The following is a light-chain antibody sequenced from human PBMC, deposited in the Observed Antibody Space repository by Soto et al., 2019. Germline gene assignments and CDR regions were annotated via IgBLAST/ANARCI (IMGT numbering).Light chain of an antibody. V-gene: IGLV2-14*01. CDR3: NSYTTSSSLYV. Sequence: LTQPASVSGSPGQSITISCTGTSSDIGGYDYVSWYQQYPGKAPKLMIYDVSNRPSGVSDRFSGSKSANTASLTISGLQAEDEADYYCNSYTTSSSLYVFGTGTKVTV. CDR1: SSDIGGYDY. CDR2: DVS. J-gene: IGLJ1*01.